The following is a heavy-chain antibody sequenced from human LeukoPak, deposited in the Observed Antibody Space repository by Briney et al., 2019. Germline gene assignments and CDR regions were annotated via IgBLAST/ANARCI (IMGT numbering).Heavy chain of an antibody. CDR1: GGSISSYY. V-gene: IGHV4-59*01. CDR2: IYYSGST. CDR3: ARARYYFDY. J-gene: IGHJ4*02. Sequence: SETLSLTCTVSGGSISSYYWSWIRQPPGKGLEWIGYIYYSGSTNYNPSLKSRATISVDTSKNQFSLKLSSVTAADTAVYYCARARYYFDYWGQGTLVTVSS.